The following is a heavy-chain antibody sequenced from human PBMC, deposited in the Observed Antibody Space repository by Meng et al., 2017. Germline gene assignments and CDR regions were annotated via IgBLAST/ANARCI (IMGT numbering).Heavy chain of an antibody. CDR1: GVSFSGYY. CDR3: ARRGIAARPFYY. V-gene: IGHV4-34*01. Sequence: VQLQQWGPGLLKPSETLSLACAVYGVSFSGYYWSWIRQPPGKGLEWIGEINHSGSTNYNPSLKSRVTISVDTSKNQFSLKLSSVTAADTAVYYCARRGIAARPFYYWGQGTLVTVSS. CDR2: INHSGST. D-gene: IGHD6-6*01. J-gene: IGHJ4*02.